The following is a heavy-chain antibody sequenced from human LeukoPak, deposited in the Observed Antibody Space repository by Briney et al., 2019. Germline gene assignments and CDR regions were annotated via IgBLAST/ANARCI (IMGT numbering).Heavy chain of an antibody. CDR2: ISGSGGST. J-gene: IGHJ4*02. Sequence: GGSLRLSCAASGFTFSNYAMSWVRQSPGKGLEWVSTISGSGGSTYYADSVKGRFTISRDNSKNTLYLQMNSLRAEDTAIYYCAAAVTGLDYWGQGSLVTVSS. CDR1: GFTFSNYA. D-gene: IGHD6-19*01. V-gene: IGHV3-23*01. CDR3: AAAVTGLDY.